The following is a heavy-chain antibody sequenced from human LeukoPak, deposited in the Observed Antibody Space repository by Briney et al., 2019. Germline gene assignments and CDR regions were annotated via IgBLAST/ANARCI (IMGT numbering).Heavy chain of an antibody. CDR3: AKDAAYYDFWSGLDY. CDR2: ITGSGGGT. CDR1: GFTFSNFA. D-gene: IGHD3-3*01. V-gene: IGHV3-23*01. J-gene: IGHJ4*02. Sequence: GGSLRLSCAASGFTFSNFAMTWVRQAPGRGLEWVSSITGSGGGTQYADSVKGRVTIYRDNSKNTLYLQMNSLRAEDTAVYYCAKDAAYYDFWSGLDYWGQGTLVTVSS.